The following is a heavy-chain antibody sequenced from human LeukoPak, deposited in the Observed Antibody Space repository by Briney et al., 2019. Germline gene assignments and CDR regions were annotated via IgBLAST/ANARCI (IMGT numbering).Heavy chain of an antibody. V-gene: IGHV1-8*03. CDR1: GYTFTSYD. CDR2: MNPNSGNT. Sequence: GASVKVSCKASGYTFTSYDINWVRQATGQGLEWMGWMNPNSGNTGYAQKFQGRVTITRNTSISTAYMELSSLRSEDTAVYYCARRIGYCSSTSCDDAFDIWGQGTMVTVSS. CDR3: ARRIGYCSSTSCDDAFDI. J-gene: IGHJ3*02. D-gene: IGHD2-2*01.